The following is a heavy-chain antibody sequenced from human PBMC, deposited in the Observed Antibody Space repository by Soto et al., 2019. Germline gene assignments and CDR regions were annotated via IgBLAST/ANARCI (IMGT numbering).Heavy chain of an antibody. D-gene: IGHD2-8*01. CDR2: IYYSGST. CDR3: AKGTVSYHFVH. J-gene: IGHJ4*02. Sequence: PSETLSLTCTVCGGSIRSGDYYWSWIRQPPGKGLERIGYIYYSGSTYYNPSLKSRVNISVDTSKNQFTLQLSSVTAADMAVYYCAKGTVSYHFVHWGQAPRVTVPS. CDR1: GGSIRSGDYY. V-gene: IGHV4-30-4*01.